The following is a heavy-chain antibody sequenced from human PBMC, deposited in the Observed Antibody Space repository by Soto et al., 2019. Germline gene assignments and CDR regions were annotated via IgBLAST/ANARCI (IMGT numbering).Heavy chain of an antibody. V-gene: IGHV3-49*03. Sequence: GGSLRLSCTASGFTFGDYAMSWFRQAPGKGLEWVGFIRSKAYGGTTEYAASVKGRFTISRDDSKSIAYLQMNSLKTEDTAVYYCTRVPNPLITIFGVVIGYYGMDVWGQGTTVTVSS. D-gene: IGHD3-3*01. J-gene: IGHJ6*02. CDR1: GFTFGDYA. CDR3: TRVPNPLITIFGVVIGYYGMDV. CDR2: IRSKAYGGTT.